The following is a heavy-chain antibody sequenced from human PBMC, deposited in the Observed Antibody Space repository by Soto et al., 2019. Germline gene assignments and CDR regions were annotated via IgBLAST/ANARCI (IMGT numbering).Heavy chain of an antibody. CDR1: GGSISSGGYY. CDR2: IYYTGST. Sequence: QVQLQESGPGLVKPSQTLSLTCTVSGGSISSGGYYWSWIRQHSGKGLEWIGYIYYTGSTYYNPSLKSRVPISVDTSKNQFSLKLSSVTAADTAVYYCARNEQHPSGEGVLDPWGQGTLVTVSS. CDR3: ARNEQHPSGEGVLDP. D-gene: IGHD3-16*01. J-gene: IGHJ5*02. V-gene: IGHV4-31*03.